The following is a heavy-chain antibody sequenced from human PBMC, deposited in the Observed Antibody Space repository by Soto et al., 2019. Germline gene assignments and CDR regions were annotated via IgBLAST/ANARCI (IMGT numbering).Heavy chain of an antibody. CDR1: GYRFAGYW. CDR2: IDPSDSQT. V-gene: IGHV5-10-1*01. Sequence: PGESLKISRKGSGYRFAGYWSTWVRQKPGKGLEWMGRIDPSDSQTYYSPSFRGQLTISVTKSITTVFLQWSSLRDSDTAMYYCARQIYDSDTGPNFQYYFDSWGQGTPVTV. CDR3: ARQIYDSDTGPNFQYYFDS. J-gene: IGHJ4*02. D-gene: IGHD3-22*01.